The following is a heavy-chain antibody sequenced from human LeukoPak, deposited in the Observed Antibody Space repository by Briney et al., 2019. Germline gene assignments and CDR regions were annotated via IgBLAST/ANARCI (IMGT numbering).Heavy chain of an antibody. CDR1: GDSITGYY. CDR3: AKEVAGP. Sequence: PSETLSLTCSVSGDSITGYYWGWIRQPPGKGLEWIGNIYYTGNTYYNSSLKSRVTISLDTSKNQFSLTVISMTAADTAAYYCAKEVAGPWGQGTRVAVSS. CDR2: IYYTGNT. J-gene: IGHJ5*02. V-gene: IGHV4-39*07.